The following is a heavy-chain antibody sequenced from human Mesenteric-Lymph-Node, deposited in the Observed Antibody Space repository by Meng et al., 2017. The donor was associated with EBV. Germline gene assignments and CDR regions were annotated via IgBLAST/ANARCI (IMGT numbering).Heavy chain of an antibody. Sequence: QVHPVPSGAEVKKPGASVKVYCKASGYTFTSYGISWVRQAPGQGLEWMGWISAYNGDTKYAQKVQDRVTMTTDTSTSTVYMELRSLGSDDTAVYYCARDHGGKYYYWGQGTLVTVSS. CDR2: ISAYNGDT. CDR3: ARDHGGKYYY. V-gene: IGHV1-18*01. J-gene: IGHJ4*02. D-gene: IGHD1-26*01. CDR1: GYTFTSYG.